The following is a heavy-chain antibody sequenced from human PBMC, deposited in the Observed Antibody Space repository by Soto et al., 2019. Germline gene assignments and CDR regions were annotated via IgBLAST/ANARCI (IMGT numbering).Heavy chain of an antibody. CDR2: IKSKTDGGTT. V-gene: IGHV3-15*01. CDR3: TTAGRMYYDFWSGPGYYYYYMDV. D-gene: IGHD3-3*01. Sequence: GGSLRLSCAASGFTFSNAWMSWVRQAPGRGLERVGRIKSKTDGGTTDYAAPVKGRFTISRDDSKNTLYLQMNSLKTEDTAVYYCTTAGRMYYDFWSGPGYYYYYMDVWGKGTTVTVSS. CDR1: GFTFSNAW. J-gene: IGHJ6*03.